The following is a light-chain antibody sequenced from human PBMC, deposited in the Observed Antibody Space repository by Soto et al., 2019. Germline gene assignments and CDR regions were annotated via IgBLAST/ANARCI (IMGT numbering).Light chain of an antibody. J-gene: IGKJ4*01. Sequence: EIVMTQSPATLSVSPGETATLSCRASQSVSYNLAWYQQKPGQGPRLLIYGAFTSATGIPASFSGSGSGTELTLNISSLQSEDFAVYYCQQYTNWPPITFGGGTKVEIK. V-gene: IGKV3-15*01. CDR2: GAF. CDR3: QQYTNWPPIT. CDR1: QSVSYN.